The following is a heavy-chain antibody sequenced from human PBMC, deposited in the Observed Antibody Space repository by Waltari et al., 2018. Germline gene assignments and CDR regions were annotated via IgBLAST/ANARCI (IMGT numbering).Heavy chain of an antibody. J-gene: IGHJ4*02. CDR1: GFGFSTSW. CDR3: VREKDLGGTCVFDF. D-gene: IGHD1-26*01. CDR2: TNKDGSGT. Sequence: EVQLVESGGGLVQPGGSLRLSCAASGFGFSTSWRDWVRQVPGKGLVWVARTNKDGSGTAYADFVEGRLTISRDNAKSTLHLQMTSLTAEDTAVYYCVREKDLGGTCVFDFWGRGTLVTVSS. V-gene: IGHV3-74*01.